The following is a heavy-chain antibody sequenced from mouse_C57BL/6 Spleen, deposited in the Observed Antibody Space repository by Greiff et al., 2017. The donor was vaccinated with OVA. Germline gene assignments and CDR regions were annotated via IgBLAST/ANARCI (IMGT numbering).Heavy chain of an antibody. D-gene: IGHD2-1*01. Sequence: DVQLQESGPELVKPGASVKIPCKASGYTFTDYNMDWVKQSHGKSLEWIGDINPNNGGTIYNQKFKGKATLTVDKSSSTAYMELRSLTSEDTAVYYCARNYGNYPSWYFDVWGTGTTVTVSS. CDR3: ARNYGNYPSWYFDV. CDR2: INPNNGGT. V-gene: IGHV1-18*01. J-gene: IGHJ1*03. CDR1: GYTFTDYN.